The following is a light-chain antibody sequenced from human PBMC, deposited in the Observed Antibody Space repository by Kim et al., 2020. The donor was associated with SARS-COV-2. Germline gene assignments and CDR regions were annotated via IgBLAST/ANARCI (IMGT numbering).Light chain of an antibody. V-gene: IGLV3-19*01. Sequence: SSELTQDPVVSVALGQTVRITCQGDSLRNYYASWYQQKPGQATVLVIYGKNNRPSGIPDRFSGSSSGNTASLTITGAQAEDEADYYCNSRDSSGNHVVFGGGTQLTV. CDR3: NSRDSSGNHVV. J-gene: IGLJ2*01. CDR1: SLRNYY. CDR2: GKN.